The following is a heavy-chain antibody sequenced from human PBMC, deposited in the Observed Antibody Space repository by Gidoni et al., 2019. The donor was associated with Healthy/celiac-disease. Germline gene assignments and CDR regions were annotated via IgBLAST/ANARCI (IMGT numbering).Heavy chain of an antibody. CDR3: ARDSPLWFGDPVLDYYGMDV. J-gene: IGHJ6*02. Sequence: QVQLVQSGAEVKKPGASVKVSCKASGYTFTSYGISWVRQAPGQGLEWMGWISAYNGNTNYAQKLQGRVTMTTDTSTSTAYMELRSLRSDDTAVYYCARDSPLWFGDPVLDYYGMDVWGQGTTVTVSS. V-gene: IGHV1-18*01. CDR2: ISAYNGNT. CDR1: GYTFTSYG. D-gene: IGHD3-10*01.